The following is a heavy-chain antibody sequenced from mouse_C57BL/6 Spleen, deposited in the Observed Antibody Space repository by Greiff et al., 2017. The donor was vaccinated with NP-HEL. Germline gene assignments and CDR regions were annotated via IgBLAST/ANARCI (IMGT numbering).Heavy chain of an antibody. CDR3: AEGGGWFAY. Sequence: QVQLKQSGPELVKPGASVKISCKASGYAFSSSWMNWVKQRPGKGLEWIGRIYPGDGDTNYNGKFKGKATLTADKSSSTAYMQLSSLTSEDSAVYFCAEGGGWFAYWGQGTLVTVSA. J-gene: IGHJ3*01. CDR1: GYAFSSSW. V-gene: IGHV1-82*01. CDR2: IYPGDGDT.